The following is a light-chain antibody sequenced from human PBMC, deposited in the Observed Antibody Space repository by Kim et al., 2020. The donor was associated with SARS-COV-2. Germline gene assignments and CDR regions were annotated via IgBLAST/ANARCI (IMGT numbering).Light chain of an antibody. CDR3: LQDYNFPLT. J-gene: IGKJ1*01. CDR2: AAS. CDR1: PGIRND. V-gene: IGKV1-6*01. Sequence: AIQMTQSPSSPSASVGDRVTITCRASPGIRNDLGWYQQKPGKAPKLLIYAASSLQSGVPSRFSGSGSGTDFTLTISSLQPEDFATYYCLQDYNFPLTFGQGTKVDIK.